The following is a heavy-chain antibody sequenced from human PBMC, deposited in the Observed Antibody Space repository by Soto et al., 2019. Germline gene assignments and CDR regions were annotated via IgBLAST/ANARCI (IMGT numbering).Heavy chain of an antibody. D-gene: IGHD3-3*01. Sequence: LSLTCAVYGGSFSGYYWSWIRQPPGKGLEWIGEINHSGSTNYNPSLKSRVTISVDTSKNQFSLKLSSVTAADTAVYYCARGLGQSHYDFWSGYLLQHWGQGTLVTVSS. CDR1: GGSFSGYY. CDR3: ARGLGQSHYDFWSGYLLQH. CDR2: INHSGST. V-gene: IGHV4-34*01. J-gene: IGHJ1*01.